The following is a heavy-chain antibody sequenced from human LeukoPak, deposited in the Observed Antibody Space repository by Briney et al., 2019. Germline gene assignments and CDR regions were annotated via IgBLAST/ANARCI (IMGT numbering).Heavy chain of an antibody. V-gene: IGHV3-23*01. CDR2: ISGSGDRT. Sequence: PGGSLRLSCAASGFTFSSYGMSWVRQAPGKGLEWVSAISGSGDRTYYADSVKGRFTISRDNSKNTLYLQMNSLRAEDTAVYYCAKGGAVSSKSITMVRGTRRYYYYMDVWGKGTTVTISS. D-gene: IGHD3-10*01. CDR1: GFTFSSYG. J-gene: IGHJ6*03. CDR3: AKGGAVSSKSITMVRGTRRYYYYMDV.